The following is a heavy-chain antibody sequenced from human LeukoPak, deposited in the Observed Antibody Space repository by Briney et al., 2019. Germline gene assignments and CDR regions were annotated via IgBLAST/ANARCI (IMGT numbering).Heavy chain of an antibody. J-gene: IGHJ4*02. CDR1: GFTFDDYV. V-gene: IGHV3-9*01. D-gene: IGHD6-19*01. CDR2: INWNSGSI. CDR3: AKGTQRGNSGWGYFFDQ. Sequence: GGSLRLSCAASGFTFDDYVMHWVRQAPGKGLEWVSGINWNSGSIDYAGSVKGRFTISRDNAMNSLYLQMNTLRPEDTALYYCAKGTQRGNSGWGYFFDQWGQGTLVTVSS.